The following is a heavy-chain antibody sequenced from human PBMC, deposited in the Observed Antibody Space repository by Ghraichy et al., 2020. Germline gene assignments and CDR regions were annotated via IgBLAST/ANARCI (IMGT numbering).Heavy chain of an antibody. V-gene: IGHV1-69*13. CDR3: AASQETQPREVGVSLDY. J-gene: IGHJ4*02. CDR2: IIPIFGTA. D-gene: IGHD3-16*02. Sequence: SVKVSCKASGGTFSSYAISWVRQAPGQGLEWMGGIIPIFGTANYAQKFQGRVTITADESTSTAYMELSSLRSEDTAVYYCAASQETQPREVGVSLDYWGQGTLVTVSS. CDR1: GGTFSSYA.